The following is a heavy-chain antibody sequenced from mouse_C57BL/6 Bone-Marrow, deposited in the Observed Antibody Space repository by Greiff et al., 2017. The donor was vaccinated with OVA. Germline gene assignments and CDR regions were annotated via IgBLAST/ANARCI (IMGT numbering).Heavy chain of an antibody. CDR1: GYTFTSYW. CDR3: ASLYYDYQYYFDY. CDR2: IHPNSGST. D-gene: IGHD2-4*01. J-gene: IGHJ2*01. Sequence: QVQLQQPGAELVKPGASVKLSCKASGYTFTSYWMHWVKQRPGQGLEWIGMIHPNSGSTNYNEKFKSKATLTVDKSSSTAYMQLSSLTSEDSAVYYCASLYYDYQYYFDYWGQGTTLTVSS. V-gene: IGHV1-64*01.